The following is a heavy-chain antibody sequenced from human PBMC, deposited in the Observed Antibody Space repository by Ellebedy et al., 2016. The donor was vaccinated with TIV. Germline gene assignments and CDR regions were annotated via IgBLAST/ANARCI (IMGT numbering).Heavy chain of an antibody. CDR3: AKWSRGAFDI. D-gene: IGHD3-10*01. CDR2: INHSGST. J-gene: IGHJ3*02. Sequence: MPSETLSLTCAVYGGSFSGYYWSWIRQPPGKGLEWIGEINHSGSTNYNPSLKSRVTISVDTSKNQFSLKLSSVTAADTAVYYCAKWSRGAFDIWGQGTMVTVSS. V-gene: IGHV4-34*01. CDR1: GGSFSGYY.